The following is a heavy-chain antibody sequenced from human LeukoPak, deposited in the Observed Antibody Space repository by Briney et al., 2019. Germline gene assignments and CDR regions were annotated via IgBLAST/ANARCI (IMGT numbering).Heavy chain of an antibody. V-gene: IGHV4-59*08. J-gene: IGHJ3*02. CDR1: GGSTSGYY. CDR3: ARHPPSSAGAYDI. Sequence: SETLSLTCTVSGGSTSGYYCSWVRQPPGKEMEWIGYVYSSGNTNYNPSLKSRVTLSVDTSKNQFSLKLVSVTAADTAVYYCARHPPSSAGAYDIWGQGTMVTVSS. D-gene: IGHD3-10*01. CDR2: VYSSGNT.